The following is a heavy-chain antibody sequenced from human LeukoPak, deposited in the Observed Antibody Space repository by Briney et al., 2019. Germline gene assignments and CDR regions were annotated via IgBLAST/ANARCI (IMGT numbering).Heavy chain of an antibody. J-gene: IGHJ4*02. CDR3: TRVIVATKDY. Sequence: GGSLRLSCTSSEFTFSNYAMNWVRQAPGKGLEWVGFISSKAYGGTTEYAASVNGRFPISRDDSKSIANLQMTSLKTEDTAVYYCTRVIVATKDYWGQGTLVTVSS. D-gene: IGHD5-12*01. CDR2: ISSKAYGGTT. V-gene: IGHV3-49*04. CDR1: EFTFSNYA.